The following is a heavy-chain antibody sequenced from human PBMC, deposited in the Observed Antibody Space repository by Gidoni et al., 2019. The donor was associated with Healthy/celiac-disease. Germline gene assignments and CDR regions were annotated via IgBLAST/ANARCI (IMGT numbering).Heavy chain of an antibody. Sequence: QVQLVQSGAEVKKPGASVKVSCKASGYTFTSYYMHWVRQAPGQGLEWMGIINPSGGSTSYAQKFQGRVTMTRDTSTSTVYMELSSLRSEDTAVYYCARPREELIPGGPPGHWENWGQGTLVTVSS. CDR1: GYTFTSYY. CDR3: ARPREELIPGGPPGHWEN. J-gene: IGHJ4*02. CDR2: INPSGGST. V-gene: IGHV1-46*01. D-gene: IGHD3-10*01.